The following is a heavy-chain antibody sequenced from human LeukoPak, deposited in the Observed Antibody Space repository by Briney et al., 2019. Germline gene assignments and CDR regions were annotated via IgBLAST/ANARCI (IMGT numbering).Heavy chain of an antibody. J-gene: IGHJ4*02. CDR3: ARGEWEIGLFFDY. D-gene: IGHD1-26*01. CDR2: IRFDGTNK. CDR1: GFTFSDYN. V-gene: IGHV3-30*02. Sequence: GGSLRLSCAASGFTFSDYNMRWIRQAPGKGLEWVAFIRFDGTNKLYADSVKGRFTISRDNSQNTVYLQMNSLRAADTAVYYCARGEWEIGLFFDYWGQGTLVTVSS.